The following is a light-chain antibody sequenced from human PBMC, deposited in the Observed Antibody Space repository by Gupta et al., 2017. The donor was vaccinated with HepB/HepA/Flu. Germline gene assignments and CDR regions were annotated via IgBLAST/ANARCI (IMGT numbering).Light chain of an antibody. Sequence: QSALTQPASVSGSPGQSITISCPGTTSDVGGYDYVSWDQQHPGKAPKLMIYAVSNRPSGFSNRFSGSKSGNSASLTISGLQAEDEADYYCSSYTTSSTLFGGGTKLTVL. CDR1: TSDVGGYDY. CDR2: AVS. CDR3: SSYTTSSTL. V-gene: IGLV2-14*03. J-gene: IGLJ2*01.